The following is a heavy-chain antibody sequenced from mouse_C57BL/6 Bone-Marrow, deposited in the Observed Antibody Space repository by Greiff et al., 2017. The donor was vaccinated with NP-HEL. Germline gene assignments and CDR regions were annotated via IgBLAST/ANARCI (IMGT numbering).Heavy chain of an antibody. CDR1: GFTFSSYA. J-gene: IGHJ4*01. CDR3: TRVEVVATRYYAMDY. D-gene: IGHD1-1*02. Sequence: EVHLVESGEGLVKPGGSLKLSCAASGFTFSSYAMSWVRQTPEKRLEWVAYISSGGDYIYYADTVKGRFTISRDNARNTLYLQMSSLKSEDTAMYYCTRVEVVATRYYAMDYWGQGTSVTVSS. CDR2: ISSGGDYI. V-gene: IGHV5-9-1*02.